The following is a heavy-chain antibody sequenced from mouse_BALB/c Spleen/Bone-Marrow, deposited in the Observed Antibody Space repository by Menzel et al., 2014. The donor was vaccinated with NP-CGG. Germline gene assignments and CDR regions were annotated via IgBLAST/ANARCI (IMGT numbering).Heavy chain of an antibody. J-gene: IGHJ3*01. D-gene: IGHD2-1*01. CDR1: GYTFTSYV. CDR3: ARGNYYVFAY. V-gene: IGHV1-14*01. CDR2: INPYNDGT. Sequence: EVKLMESGPELVKPGASVKMSCKASGYTFTSYVMHWVKQKPGQGLEWIGYINPYNDGTKYNEKFKGKATLTSDKSSSTAYMERSSLTAEDSAVYYCARGNYYVFAYWGQGTLVTVSA.